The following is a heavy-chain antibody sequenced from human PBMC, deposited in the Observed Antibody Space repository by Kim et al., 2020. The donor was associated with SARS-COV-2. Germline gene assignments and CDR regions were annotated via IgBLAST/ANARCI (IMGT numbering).Heavy chain of an antibody. CDR3: ANKFTTDGYTGYFDF. V-gene: IGHV3-23*01. J-gene: IGHJ4*01. D-gene: IGHD6-25*01. Sequence: GGSLRLSCAASGFIFSNYDMNWVRQAPGKGLEYVSRISGSGHYTFYADSVRGRFTISRDNSRYTLFLQMNNLRADDTALYYCANKFTTDGYTGYFDFWGQGTLVTVSS. CDR2: ISGSGHYT. CDR1: GFIFSNYD.